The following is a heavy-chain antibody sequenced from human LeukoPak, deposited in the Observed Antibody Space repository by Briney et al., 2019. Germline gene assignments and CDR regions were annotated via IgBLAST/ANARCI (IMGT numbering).Heavy chain of an antibody. CDR2: ISSSGSTI. V-gene: IGHV3-48*03. J-gene: IGHJ4*02. CDR3: ARGYYYDSSGYYYSSSDFDY. D-gene: IGHD3-22*01. Sequence: GGSLRLSCAASGFTFSSYEMNWVRQAPGKGLEWVSYISSSGSTIYYADSVKGRFTISRDNAKNSLYLQMNSLRAEDTAVYYCARGYYYDSSGYYYSSSDFDYRGQGTLVTVSS. CDR1: GFTFSSYE.